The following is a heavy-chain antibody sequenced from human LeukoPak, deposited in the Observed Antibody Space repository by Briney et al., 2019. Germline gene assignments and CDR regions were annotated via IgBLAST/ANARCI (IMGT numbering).Heavy chain of an antibody. CDR3: ARDLAAAGTIDP. Sequence: SETLSLTCAVYGGSFSGYYWSWIRQPPGKGLEWIGEINHSGSTNYNPSLKSRVTISVDTSKNQFSLKLSSVTAADTAVYYCARDLAAAGTIDPWGQGTLVTVSP. CDR2: INHSGST. CDR1: GGSFSGYY. V-gene: IGHV4-34*01. J-gene: IGHJ5*02. D-gene: IGHD6-13*01.